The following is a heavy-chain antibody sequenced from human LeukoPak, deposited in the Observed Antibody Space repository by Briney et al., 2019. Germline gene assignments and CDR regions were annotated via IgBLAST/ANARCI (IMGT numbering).Heavy chain of an antibody. Sequence: GGSLRLSCAASEFTFSDYYMSWVRQAPGKGLEWVSYMSSTSSTKYYADSVKGRFTISRDNAKNSLYLQMNSLRAEDTAVYYCAYGSGRQPDYWGQGTLVTVSS. J-gene: IGHJ4*02. D-gene: IGHD3-10*01. V-gene: IGHV3-11*04. CDR2: MSSTSSTK. CDR1: EFTFSDYY. CDR3: AYGSGRQPDY.